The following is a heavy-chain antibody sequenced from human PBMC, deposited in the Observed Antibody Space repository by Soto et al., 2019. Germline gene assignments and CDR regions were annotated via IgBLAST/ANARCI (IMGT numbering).Heavy chain of an antibody. Sequence: QVQLQESGPGLVKPSGTLSLSCAVSGGSVSNNNWWSWVRQSPGNGLEWIGEIHHSEGTSYNPSLASRATLSVDKSKNELSLRLNYVTAADTAVYYCTKNSAYALDYWGLGILVTVSS. D-gene: IGHD5-12*01. V-gene: IGHV4-4*02. J-gene: IGHJ4*02. CDR1: GGSVSNNNW. CDR2: IHHSEGT. CDR3: TKNSAYALDY.